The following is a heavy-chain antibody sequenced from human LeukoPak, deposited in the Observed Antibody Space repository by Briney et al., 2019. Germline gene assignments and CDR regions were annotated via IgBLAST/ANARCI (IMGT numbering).Heavy chain of an antibody. J-gene: IGHJ6*02. D-gene: IGHD6-13*01. V-gene: IGHV3-74*01. CDR3: AREGVWRQQLVDYYYGMDV. Sequence: GGSLRLSCAASGFTFRSFAMSWVRQAPGKGLVWVSRINSDGSSTSYADSVKGRFTISRDNAKNTLYLQMNSLRAEDTAVYYCAREGVWRQQLVDYYYGMDVWGQGTTVTVSS. CDR2: INSDGSST. CDR1: GFTFRSFA.